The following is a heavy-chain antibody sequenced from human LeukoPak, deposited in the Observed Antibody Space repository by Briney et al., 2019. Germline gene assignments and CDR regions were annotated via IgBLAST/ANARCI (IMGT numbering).Heavy chain of an antibody. CDR2: IKEDGSEK. V-gene: IGHV3-7*01. Sequence: PGGSLRLSCAASGFTFTSYWMTWVRQAPGTGLELVANIKEDGSEKYYVDSVKGRFTISRDNAKNSLYLQMNSLRAEDTAVYYCARDLGYYDSSGYPDNFDYWGQGTLVTVSS. D-gene: IGHD3-22*01. CDR1: GFTFTSYW. CDR3: ARDLGYYDSSGYPDNFDY. J-gene: IGHJ4*02.